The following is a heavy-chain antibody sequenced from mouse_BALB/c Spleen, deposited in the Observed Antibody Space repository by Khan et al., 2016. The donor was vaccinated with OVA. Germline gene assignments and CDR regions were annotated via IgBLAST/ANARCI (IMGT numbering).Heavy chain of an antibody. J-gene: IGHJ3*01. V-gene: IGHV1S81*02. D-gene: IGHD3-2*01. CDR3: TRRGTARATLWFAY. CDR2: INPSNGGT. Sequence: QVRLQQSGAELVKPGASVKLSCKASGYTFTSYYMYWLKQRPGQGLEWIGEINPSNGGTNFNEKFKSKATLTVDKSSSTAYKQLSSLASDDSAVYYGTRRGTARATLWFAYWGQGTLVTVSA. CDR1: GYTFTSYY.